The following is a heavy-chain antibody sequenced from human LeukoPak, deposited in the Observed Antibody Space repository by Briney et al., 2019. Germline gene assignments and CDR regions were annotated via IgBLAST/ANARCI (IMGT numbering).Heavy chain of an antibody. V-gene: IGHV3-30-3*01. CDR1: GFTFSSYA. D-gene: IGHD3-10*01. CDR3: ARADYYGSGRPYNWFDP. J-gene: IGHJ5*02. CDR2: ISYDGSNK. Sequence: GGSLRLSCAASGFTFSSYAMHWVRQAPGKGLEWVAVISYDGSNKYYADSVKGRFTISRDNSKNTLYLQMNSLRSEDTAVYYCARADYYGSGRPYNWFDPWGQGTLVTVSS.